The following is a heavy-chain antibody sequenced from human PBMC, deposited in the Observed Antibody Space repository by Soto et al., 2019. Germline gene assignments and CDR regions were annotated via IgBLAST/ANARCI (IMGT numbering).Heavy chain of an antibody. D-gene: IGHD1-26*01. Sequence: EVQLLESGGGLVQPGGSLRLSCAASGFTFSSYAMRWVRQAPVKGLEWVSAISGSGGSTYYADSVKGRVTISRDNSKNTLYLQMNSLKADDTAVDYCARRGSGSYYDYWGQGTLVTVSS. CDR2: ISGSGGST. V-gene: IGHV3-23*01. J-gene: IGHJ4*02. CDR3: ARRGSGSYYDY. CDR1: GFTFSSYA.